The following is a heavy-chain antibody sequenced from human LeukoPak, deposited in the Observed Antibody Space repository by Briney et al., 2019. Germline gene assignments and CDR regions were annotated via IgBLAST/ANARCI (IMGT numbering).Heavy chain of an antibody. V-gene: IGHV4-59*01. CDR2: IYYSGST. J-gene: IGHJ5*02. CDR3: AREVWTSANWFDP. Sequence: PSETLSLTCAVYGGSFSGYYCSWIRQPPGKGLEWIGYIYYSGSTSYNPSLKSRVTISLDTSNNQFSLKLRSVTAADTAVYYCAREVWTSANWFDPWGQGTLVTVSS. CDR1: GGSFSGYY. D-gene: IGHD3/OR15-3a*01.